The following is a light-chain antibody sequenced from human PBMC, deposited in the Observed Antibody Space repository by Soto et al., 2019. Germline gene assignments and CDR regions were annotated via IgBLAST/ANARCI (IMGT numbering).Light chain of an antibody. V-gene: IGKV1-5*01. J-gene: IGKJ2*01. CDR3: QQYNSYPYT. CDR1: QSISSW. Sequence: DIQMTQSPSTLSSSVGDRVTITCRASQSISSWLAWNQQKPGKAPKILIYDASSLESGVPSRFSGSGSGTEFTLTISSLQPDDFAPYYCQQYNSYPYTFGQGTKLEIK. CDR2: DAS.